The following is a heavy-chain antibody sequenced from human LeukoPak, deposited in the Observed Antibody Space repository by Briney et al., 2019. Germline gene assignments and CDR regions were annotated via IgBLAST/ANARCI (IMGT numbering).Heavy chain of an antibody. CDR3: ATAPCDSSGYYLFDY. CDR2: IDPGDSDT. CDR1: GYSFTSYW. V-gene: IGHV5-51*01. Sequence: GESLKISCKGSGYSFTSYWIGWVRQMPGKGLEWMGLIDPGDSDTRYSPSFQGQVTISADKSISTAYLQWSSLKASDTAMYYCATAPCDSSGYYLFDYWGQGTLVTVSS. D-gene: IGHD3-22*01. J-gene: IGHJ4*02.